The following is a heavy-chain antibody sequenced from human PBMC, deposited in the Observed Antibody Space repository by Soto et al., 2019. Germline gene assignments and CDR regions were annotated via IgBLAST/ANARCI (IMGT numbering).Heavy chain of an antibody. Sequence: ESGGGLVQPGGSLKLSCAASGFTFSGSAMHWVRQASGKGLEWVGRIRSKANSSATAYAASVKGRFTISRDDSKNTAYLQMNRLKTEDTAVYYCTRPPSECGAGSYRYYYYIDVWGKGTTVTVAS. V-gene: IGHV3-73*01. CDR3: TRPPSECGAGSYRYYYYIDV. CDR2: IRSKANSSAT. D-gene: IGHD3-10*01. CDR1: GFTFSGSA. J-gene: IGHJ6*03.